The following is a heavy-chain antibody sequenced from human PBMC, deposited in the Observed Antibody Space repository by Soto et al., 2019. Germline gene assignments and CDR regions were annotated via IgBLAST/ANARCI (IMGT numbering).Heavy chain of an antibody. CDR3: ARHSPPPCRVPDY. J-gene: IGHJ4*02. Sequence: APVKVSCKASGYSFTVYCISWLRQDHGQGLEWMGWISAYNGNTNYAQKLQRRVTMTTDTSTSTDYMELRSLRSDDTAVYYCARHSPPPCRVPDYWGQGTLVTVS. V-gene: IGHV1-18*01. CDR1: GYSFTVYC. D-gene: IGHD2-15*01. CDR2: ISAYNGNT.